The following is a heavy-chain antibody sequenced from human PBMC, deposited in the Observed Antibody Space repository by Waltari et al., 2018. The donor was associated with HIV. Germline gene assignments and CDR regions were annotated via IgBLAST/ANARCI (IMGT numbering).Heavy chain of an antibody. CDR1: GGTFSSYA. CDR3: ARVWITMGAFDI. J-gene: IGHJ3*02. CDR2: MNPNSGNT. Sequence: QVQLVQSGAEVKKPGSSVKVSCKASGGTFSSYAISWVRQAPGQGLEGMGWMNPNSGNTGSAQKFQGRVTMTRNTSISTAYMELSSLRSEDTAVYYCARVWITMGAFDIWGQGTMVTVSS. V-gene: IGHV1-8*02. D-gene: IGHD3-10*01.